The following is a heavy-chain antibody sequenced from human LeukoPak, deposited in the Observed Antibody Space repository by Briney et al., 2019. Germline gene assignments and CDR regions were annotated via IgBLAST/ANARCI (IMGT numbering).Heavy chain of an antibody. J-gene: IGHJ4*02. CDR2: INPNSGGT. CDR3: TTLAPAAHFDY. D-gene: IGHD6-13*01. CDR1: GYTFTGYY. V-gene: IGHV1-2*06. Sequence: ASVKVSCKASGYTFTGYYMHWVRQAPGQGLEWMGRINPNSGGTNYAQKFQGRVTMTRDTSISTAYMELGRLRSDDTAVYYCTTLAPAAHFDYWGQGTLVTVSS.